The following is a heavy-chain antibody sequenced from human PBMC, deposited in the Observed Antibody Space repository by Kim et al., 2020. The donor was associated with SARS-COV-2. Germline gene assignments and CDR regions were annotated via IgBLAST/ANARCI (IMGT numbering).Heavy chain of an antibody. D-gene: IGHD3-10*01. CDR1: GFIFSNYG. CDR3: AKDNLYRYYGSGSYGY. Sequence: GGSLRLSCAASGFIFSNYGMHWVRQAPGKGLEWVSFISDDGTNKNYGDSVKGRFTISRDNSKNTLYLYMDSLTTEDTAVYYCAKDNLYRYYGSGSYGYWGQGTLVTVSS. J-gene: IGHJ4*02. V-gene: IGHV3-30*18. CDR2: ISDDGTNK.